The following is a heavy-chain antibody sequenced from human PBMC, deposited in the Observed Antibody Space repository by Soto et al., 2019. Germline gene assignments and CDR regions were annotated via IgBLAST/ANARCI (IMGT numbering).Heavy chain of an antibody. CDR1: GFNFDNYG. CDR2: ITYDGSFQ. Sequence: VGSLRLSCQASGFNFDNYGMHWVRQAPGKGLEWVAVITYDGSFQYYADSVKGRFTISRDNSKNTLSLHLNTLKPEDTAVYHCAKDRVGGTFYTPLAFWGQGTLVTVS. D-gene: IGHD1-7*01. CDR3: AKDRVGGTFYTPLAF. J-gene: IGHJ4*02. V-gene: IGHV3-30*18.